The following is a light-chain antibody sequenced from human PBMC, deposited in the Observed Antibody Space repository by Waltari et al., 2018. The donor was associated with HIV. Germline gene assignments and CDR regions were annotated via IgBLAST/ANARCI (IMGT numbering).Light chain of an antibody. V-gene: IGLV1-44*01. Sequence: SVLTQPHSATGIPGQRVTISSSGSRCNIGRNTVHWSQQHPGTAPELLTYSNNPRPSGVPDRYSGSKSGTSASLAISGLQSEDEADYYCAAWDDSLNGWVFGGGTKLTV. J-gene: IGLJ3*02. CDR1: RCNIGRNT. CDR3: AAWDDSLNGWV. CDR2: SNN.